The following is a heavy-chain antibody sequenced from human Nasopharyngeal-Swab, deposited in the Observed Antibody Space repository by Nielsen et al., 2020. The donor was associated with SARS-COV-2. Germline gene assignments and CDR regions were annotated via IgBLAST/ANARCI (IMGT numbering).Heavy chain of an antibody. Sequence: WIRQPPGKGLEWVANIKEDGSEKNYVDSVKGRFTISRDNAKNSLYLQMNSLRADDTAVYCCARDTYCSGGSCYGYGMAVWGQGTTVTVSS. J-gene: IGHJ6*02. D-gene: IGHD2-15*01. CDR2: IKEDGSEK. V-gene: IGHV3-7*01. CDR3: ARDTYCSGGSCYGYGMAV.